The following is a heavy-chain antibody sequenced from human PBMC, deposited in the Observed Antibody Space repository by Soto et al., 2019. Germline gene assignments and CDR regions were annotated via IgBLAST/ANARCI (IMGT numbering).Heavy chain of an antibody. CDR2: FYAGGST. J-gene: IGHJ4*02. Sequence: EVQLVESGGGLIQPGGSLRLSCAASGFTASINYMSWVRQAPGKGLEWVSLFYAGGSTYYADSVKGRFTISRDNSKNTLYLQMNSLRVDDTAVYYCARGFESSSRSVAYWGQGILVTVSS. CDR1: GFTASINY. CDR3: ARGFESSSRSVAY. D-gene: IGHD6-13*01. V-gene: IGHV3-53*01.